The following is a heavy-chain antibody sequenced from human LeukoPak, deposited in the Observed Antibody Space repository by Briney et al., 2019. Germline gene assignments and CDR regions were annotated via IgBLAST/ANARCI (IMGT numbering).Heavy chain of an antibody. V-gene: IGHV1-24*01. CDR1: GYTLTEIS. Sequence: ASVKVSCKVSGYTLTEISMHWVRQAPGKGLEWMGGFDPEDGETIYAQKFQGRVTMTEDTSTDTAYMELSSLRSEDTAVYYCATVREYYDFWSGYSYYFDYWGQGTLVTVSS. CDR2: FDPEDGET. D-gene: IGHD3-3*01. J-gene: IGHJ4*02. CDR3: ATVREYYDFWSGYSYYFDY.